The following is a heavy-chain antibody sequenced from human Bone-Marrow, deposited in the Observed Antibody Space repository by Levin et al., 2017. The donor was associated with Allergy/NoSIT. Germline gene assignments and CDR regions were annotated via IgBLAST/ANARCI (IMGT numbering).Heavy chain of an antibody. CDR3: TTVPIVVVVAATDDAFDI. CDR2: IKSKTDGGTT. V-gene: IGHV3-15*01. D-gene: IGHD2-15*01. Sequence: GGSLRLSCAASGFTFSNAWMSWVRQAPGKGLEWVGRIKSKTDGGTTDYAAPVKGRFTISRDDSKNTLYLQMNSLKTEDTAVYYCTTVPIVVVVAATDDAFDIWGQGTMVTVSS. CDR1: GFTFSNAW. J-gene: IGHJ3*02.